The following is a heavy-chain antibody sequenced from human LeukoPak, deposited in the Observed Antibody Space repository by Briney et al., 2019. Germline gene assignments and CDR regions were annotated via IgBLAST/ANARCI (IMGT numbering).Heavy chain of an antibody. Sequence: GGSLRLSCAASGFTFSSYAMHWVRQAPGKGLEWVAVISYDGSNKYYADSVKGRFTISRDNSKNTLCLQMNSLRAEDTAVYYCAKARRRGDGYNSYGMDVWGQGTTVTVSS. CDR3: AKARRRGDGYNSYGMDV. D-gene: IGHD5-24*01. J-gene: IGHJ6*02. CDR2: ISYDGSNK. V-gene: IGHV3-30-3*01. CDR1: GFTFSSYA.